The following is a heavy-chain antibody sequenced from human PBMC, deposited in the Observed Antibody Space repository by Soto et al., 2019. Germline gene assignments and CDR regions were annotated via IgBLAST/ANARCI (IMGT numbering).Heavy chain of an antibody. Sequence: QVKLVESGGGVVQPGRSLRLSCAASGYTFSRYGMHWVRQAPGKGLEWVAVISYDGSNKYYADSVKGRFTISRDNSKNTLYLQMNSLRAEDTAVYYCAKLDWNEGFDYWGQGTLVTVSS. V-gene: IGHV3-30*18. CDR3: AKLDWNEGFDY. CDR2: ISYDGSNK. D-gene: IGHD1-1*01. J-gene: IGHJ4*02. CDR1: GYTFSRYG.